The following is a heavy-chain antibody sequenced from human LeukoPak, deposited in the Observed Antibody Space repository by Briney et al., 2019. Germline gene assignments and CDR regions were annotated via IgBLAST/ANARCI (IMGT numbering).Heavy chain of an antibody. J-gene: IGHJ4*02. Sequence: GGSLRLSCAASGFTFSSYGMHWVRQAPGKGLEWVAVIWYDGSNKYYADSVKGRFTISRDNSKNTLYLQMNSLRAEDTAVYYCAKSASGWPYYFDYWGQGTLVTVSS. CDR1: GFTFSSYG. V-gene: IGHV3-33*06. CDR3: AKSASGWPYYFDY. CDR2: IWYDGSNK. D-gene: IGHD6-19*01.